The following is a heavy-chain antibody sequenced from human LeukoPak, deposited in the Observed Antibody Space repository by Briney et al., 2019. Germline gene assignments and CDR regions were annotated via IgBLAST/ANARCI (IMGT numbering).Heavy chain of an antibody. CDR1: GYTFTGYY. V-gene: IGHV1-2*02. Sequence: GASVKVSCKASGYTFTGYYMHWVRQAPGQGLEWMGWINPYGGGTNYAKKVQGRVTMTRDTSISTAYMELSRLRSDDTAVYYCARGGYSSGWSHFDYWGQGTLVTVSS. CDR2: INPYGGGT. CDR3: ARGGYSSGWSHFDY. D-gene: IGHD6-19*01. J-gene: IGHJ4*02.